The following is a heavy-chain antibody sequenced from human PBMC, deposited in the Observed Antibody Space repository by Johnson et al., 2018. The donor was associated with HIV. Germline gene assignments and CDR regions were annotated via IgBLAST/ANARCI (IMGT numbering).Heavy chain of an antibody. CDR3: ARERSLVRGVMPGAFDI. CDR2: INWNGGST. D-gene: IGHD3-10*01. V-gene: IGHV3-20*04. CDR1: GFTFSNAW. J-gene: IGHJ3*02. Sequence: VQLVESGGGLVKPGGSLRLPCAASGFTFSNAWMTWVRQAPGKGLEWVSGINWNGGSTGYADSVKGRFTISRDNAKNSLYLQMNSLRAEDTALYYCARERSLVRGVMPGAFDIWGQGTMVTVSS.